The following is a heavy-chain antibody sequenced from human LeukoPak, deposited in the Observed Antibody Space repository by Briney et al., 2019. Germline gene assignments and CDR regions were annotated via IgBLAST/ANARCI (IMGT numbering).Heavy chain of an antibody. CDR2: IYSGGST. CDR1: GFTVSSNY. V-gene: IGHV3-66*01. D-gene: IGHD4-17*01. Sequence: GGSLRLSCAASGFTVSSNYMSWVRQAPGKGLEWVSVIYSGGSTYYADSVKGRFTISRDNSKNTLYLQMNSLRAEDTAVYYCAKDRSTVTPGAFDIWGQGTMVTVSS. J-gene: IGHJ3*02. CDR3: AKDRSTVTPGAFDI.